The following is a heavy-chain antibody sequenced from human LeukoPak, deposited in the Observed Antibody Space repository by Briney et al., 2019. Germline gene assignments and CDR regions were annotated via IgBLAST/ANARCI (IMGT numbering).Heavy chain of an antibody. CDR2: ISYDGSNK. D-gene: IGHD6-13*01. CDR1: GFTFSSYG. V-gene: IGHV3-30*18. CDR3: AKVSASIAAAGVFDY. Sequence: GRSLRLSRAASGFTFSSYGMHWVRQAPGKGLEWVAVISYDGSNKYYADSVKGRFTISRDNAKNSLYLQMNSLRAEDTALYYCAKVSASIAAAGVFDYWGQGTLVTVSS. J-gene: IGHJ4*02.